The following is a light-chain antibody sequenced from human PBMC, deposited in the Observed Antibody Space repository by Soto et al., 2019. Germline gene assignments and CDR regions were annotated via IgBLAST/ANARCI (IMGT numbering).Light chain of an antibody. CDR3: QQYDNLQFT. CDR2: DAS. V-gene: IGKV1-33*01. CDR1: QDISNY. Sequence: DIQMTQSPSSLSASVGDRVTITCQASQDISNYLNWYQQKPGKAPKLLIYDASNLETGVASRFSGSGSGTDFTFTISSLQPEDIATYYCQQYDNLQFTFGPGTKVDIK. J-gene: IGKJ3*01.